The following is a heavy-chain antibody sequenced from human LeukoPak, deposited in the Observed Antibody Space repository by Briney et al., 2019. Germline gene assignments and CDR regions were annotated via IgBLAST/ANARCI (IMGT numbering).Heavy chain of an antibody. D-gene: IGHD3-16*01. Sequence: SETLSLTCTVSGGSISSSTYYWGWIRQPPGKGLECIGSISYSGNIYYNPSLKSRVTISVDTSKNQFSLKLSSVTAADTAVYYCARQRRLELPDYWGQGTLVTVSS. CDR3: ARQRRLELPDY. CDR2: ISYSGNI. J-gene: IGHJ4*02. V-gene: IGHV4-39*01. CDR1: GGSISSSTYY.